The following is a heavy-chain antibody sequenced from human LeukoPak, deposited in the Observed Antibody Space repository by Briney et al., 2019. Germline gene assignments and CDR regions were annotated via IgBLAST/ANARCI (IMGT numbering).Heavy chain of an antibody. J-gene: IGHJ4*02. CDR3: ARGQGYSYDGYYLDY. CDR1: GYTFTNYY. CDR2: IHPSGGST. D-gene: IGHD5-18*01. Sequence: GTSVKVSCKSSGYTFTNYYIHWVRQAPGQGLEWMGIIHPSGGSTSYAQNFQGRVTMTRDTSTSTVYMELSSLRSEDTAVYYYARGQGYSYDGYYLDYWGQGTLVTVSS. V-gene: IGHV1-46*01.